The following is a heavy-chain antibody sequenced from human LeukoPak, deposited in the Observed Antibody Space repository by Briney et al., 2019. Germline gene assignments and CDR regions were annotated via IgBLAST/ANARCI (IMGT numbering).Heavy chain of an antibody. V-gene: IGHV3-21*01. CDR2: ISPTTAYI. CDR3: VSSLHGFSYGPGY. CDR1: GFNFSAYT. J-gene: IGHJ4*02. Sequence: GGSLRLSCATSGFNFSAYTMNWVREAPGKGLDWVSSISPTTAYIHYADSMKGRFTISRDNARRSLYLQMNSLRVEDTAMYYCVSSLHGFSYGPGYWGQGTLVIVSS. D-gene: IGHD3-10*01.